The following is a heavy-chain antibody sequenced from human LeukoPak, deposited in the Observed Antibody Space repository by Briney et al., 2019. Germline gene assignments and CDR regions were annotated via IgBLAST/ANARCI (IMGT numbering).Heavy chain of an antibody. CDR1: GYTLTELS. V-gene: IGHV1-24*01. CDR2: FNPEDGEA. Sequence: GASVKVSCKVSGYTLTELSIHWVRQAPGKGLEWKGSFNPEDGEAIYAQKFQGRVTMTEDTSTDTAYMELSSLRSADTAVYYCAKVGVTKNDAFDIWGQGTMVTVSS. J-gene: IGHJ3*02. D-gene: IGHD1-26*01. CDR3: AKVGVTKNDAFDI.